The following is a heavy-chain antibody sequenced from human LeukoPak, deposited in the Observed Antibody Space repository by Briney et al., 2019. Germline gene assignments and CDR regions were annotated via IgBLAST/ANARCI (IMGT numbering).Heavy chain of an antibody. Sequence: PSETLSLTCTVSGGSISGYYWTWIRQPPGKGLEWIGEVNHSGSTNYNASLKSRVTISVDTSKNQFSLKLSSVTAADTAVYYCARGGSYYYDSSGSYSCFDPWGQGTLVTVSS. V-gene: IGHV4-34*01. J-gene: IGHJ5*02. CDR1: GGSISGYY. CDR2: VNHSGST. D-gene: IGHD3-22*01. CDR3: ARGGSYYYDSSGSYSCFDP.